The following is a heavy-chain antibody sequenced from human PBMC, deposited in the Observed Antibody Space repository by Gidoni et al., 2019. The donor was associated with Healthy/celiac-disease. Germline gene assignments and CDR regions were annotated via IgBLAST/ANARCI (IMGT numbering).Heavy chain of an antibody. CDR1: GGTFSSYA. Sequence: QVQLVQSGAEVTKPGSSVTVSCKASGGTFSSYAISWVRQAHGQGLEWMGGIIPIFGTANYAQKFQGRVTITADESTSTAYMELSSLRSEDTAVYYGARDGKMTTVTTGDNWFDPWGQGTLVTVSS. D-gene: IGHD4-17*01. J-gene: IGHJ5*02. CDR2: IIPIFGTA. CDR3: ARDGKMTTVTTGDNWFDP. V-gene: IGHV1-69*01.